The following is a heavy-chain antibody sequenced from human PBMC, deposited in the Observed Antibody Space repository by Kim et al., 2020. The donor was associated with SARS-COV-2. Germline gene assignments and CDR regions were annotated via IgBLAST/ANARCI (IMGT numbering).Heavy chain of an antibody. CDR2: INHSGST. V-gene: IGHV4-34*01. J-gene: IGHJ6*02. Sequence: SETLSLTCAVYGGSFSGYYWSWIRQPPGKGLEWIGEINHSGSTNYNPSLKSRVTISVDTSKNQFSLKLSSVTAADTAVYYCAKDTNHYDILTGYYYYYYGMDVWGQGPTVTVSS. CDR3: AKDTNHYDILTGYYYYYYGMDV. D-gene: IGHD3-9*01. CDR1: GGSFSGYY.